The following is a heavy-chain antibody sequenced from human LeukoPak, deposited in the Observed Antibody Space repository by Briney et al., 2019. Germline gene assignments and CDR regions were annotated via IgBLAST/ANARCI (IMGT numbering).Heavy chain of an antibody. Sequence: GGSLTLSCAASGIAVTGNYMSWVRQPPGKGLEWVAFISINTDTFYADSVRGRFTISRDSSKNTLFLQMNSLRDEGSAVYYCAIAQSWDELFDSWGQGTLVTVSS. D-gene: IGHD1-1*01. V-gene: IGHV3-53*01. CDR2: ISINTDT. CDR3: AIAQSWDELFDS. CDR1: GIAVTGNY. J-gene: IGHJ4*02.